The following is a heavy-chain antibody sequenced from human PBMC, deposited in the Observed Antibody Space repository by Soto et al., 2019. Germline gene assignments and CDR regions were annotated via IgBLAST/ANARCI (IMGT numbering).Heavy chain of an antibody. V-gene: IGHV1-18*01. CDR3: ARGPDCSSTSCRAYYYYYMDV. J-gene: IGHJ6*03. CDR2: ISAYNGNT. D-gene: IGHD2-2*01. CDR1: GYTFTSYG. Sequence: GASVKVSCKASGYTFTSYGISWVRQAPGQGLEWMGWISAYNGNTNYAQKLQGRVTMTTDTSTSTAYMELRSLRSDDTAVYYCARGPDCSSTSCRAYYYYYMDVWGKGTTVTVS.